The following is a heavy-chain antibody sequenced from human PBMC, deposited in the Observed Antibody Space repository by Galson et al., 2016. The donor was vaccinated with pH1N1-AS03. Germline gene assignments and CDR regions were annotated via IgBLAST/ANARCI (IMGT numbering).Heavy chain of an antibody. Sequence: SLRLSCAATGFTVSSGYHMRWVRQAPGKGLEWVSVIHPGGDTYNADSAKGRFTISRDKFENMVYLQMNSLRPEDTAVYYCAGDEGFANGINVWGQGTTVTVSS. D-gene: IGHD3-3*01. J-gene: IGHJ6*02. CDR3: AGDEGFANGINV. CDR2: IHPGGDT. CDR1: GFTVSSGY. V-gene: IGHV3-66*02.